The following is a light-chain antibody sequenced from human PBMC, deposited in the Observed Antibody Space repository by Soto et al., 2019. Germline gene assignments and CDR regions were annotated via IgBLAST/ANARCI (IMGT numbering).Light chain of an antibody. V-gene: IGLV2-14*01. J-gene: IGLJ1*01. Sequence: QSVLTQPASVSGSPGQSITISCTGTSSDVGGCNYVSWYQLHPGKAPKLIIYEVNNRPSGLSNRFSGSKSGNTASLTISGLQAEDEGDYYCSSYTSDTSPYVFGTGTKVTVL. CDR1: SSDVGGCNY. CDR3: SSYTSDTSPYV. CDR2: EVN.